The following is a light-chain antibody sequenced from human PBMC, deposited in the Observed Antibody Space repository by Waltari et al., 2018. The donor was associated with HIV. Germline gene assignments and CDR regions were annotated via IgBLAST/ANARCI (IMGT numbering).Light chain of an antibody. V-gene: IGLV1-40*01. CDR3: QSYDSGLSGVI. Sequence: QSVLTQPPSVSGAPGQRVTISCTGSNSNIGTGYDVHWFQQPPGTAPNLLIYTNNNRPSGVPDRFSASKSGASASLAIAGLQVEDEADYYCQSYDSGLSGVIFGGGTKLTVL. J-gene: IGLJ2*01. CDR1: NSNIGTGYD. CDR2: TNN.